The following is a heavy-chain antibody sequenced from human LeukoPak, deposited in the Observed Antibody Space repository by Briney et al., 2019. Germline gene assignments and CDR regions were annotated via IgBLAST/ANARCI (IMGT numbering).Heavy chain of an antibody. CDR2: IYYSGST. J-gene: IGHJ4*02. V-gene: IGHV4-59*01. CDR1: GGSFSGYY. CDR3: ARYVWGSYPTFEDY. Sequence: SETLSLTCAVYGGSFSGYYWSWIRQPPGKGLEWIGYIYYSGSTNYNPSLKSRVTISVDTSKNQFSLKLSSVTAADTAVYYCARYVWGSYPTFEDYWGQGTLVTVSS. D-gene: IGHD3-16*02.